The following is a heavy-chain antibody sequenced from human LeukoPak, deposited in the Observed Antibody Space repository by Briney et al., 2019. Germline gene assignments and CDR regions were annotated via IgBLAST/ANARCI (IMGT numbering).Heavy chain of an antibody. D-gene: IGHD1-26*01. CDR2: INWNGGST. J-gene: IGHJ4*02. CDR1: GFTFDDYC. Sequence: GGSMRLACAASGFTFDDYCMSWVRQAPGKGLEWVSGINWNGGSTGYADSVKGRFIISRDNAKNSLYLQMNSLRAEDTALYYCARERVSGSYLDVCDYWGQGTLVTVSS. V-gene: IGHV3-20*04. CDR3: ARERVSGSYLDVCDY.